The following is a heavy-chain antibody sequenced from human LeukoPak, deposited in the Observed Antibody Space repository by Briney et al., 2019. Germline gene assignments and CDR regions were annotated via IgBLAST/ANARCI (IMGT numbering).Heavy chain of an antibody. Sequence: GRSLRLSCAASGFTFSDYGIHWVRPAPGKGLEWVGVTSSDGSNKFYADSVKGRFTVSRDNSKNTLYLQMNSLRAEDTAVYYCARDNDPDYSSSPGWFDLWGQGTLVTVSS. D-gene: IGHD3-22*01. CDR1: GFTFSDYG. J-gene: IGHJ5*02. V-gene: IGHV3-30*06. CDR3: ARDNDPDYSSSPGWFDL. CDR2: TSSDGSNK.